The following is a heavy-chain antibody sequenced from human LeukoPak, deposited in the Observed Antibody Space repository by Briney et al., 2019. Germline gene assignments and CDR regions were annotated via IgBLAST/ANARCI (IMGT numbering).Heavy chain of an antibody. CDR2: IYYSGST. D-gene: IGHD1-1*01. J-gene: IGHJ5*02. CDR3: ARASPRTTGTLFDP. CDR1: GGSISSYY. Sequence: SETLSLTCTVSGGSISSYYWSWIRQPPGKGLEWIGYIYYSGSTNYNPSLKSRVTISVDTSKNQFSLKLSSVTAADTVVYYCARASPRTTGTLFDPWGQGTLVTVSS. V-gene: IGHV4-59*01.